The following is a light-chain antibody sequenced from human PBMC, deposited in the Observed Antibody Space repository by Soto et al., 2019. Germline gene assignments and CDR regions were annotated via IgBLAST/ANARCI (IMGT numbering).Light chain of an antibody. Sequence: DIQLTQSPSFLSASVGDRVTMTCRASQGISTYLAWYQQKPGKAPKLLIYAASTLQSGVPSRFSGSGSGTEFALAISSLQPEDLATYYCQQRSNWPPLTVGQGTRLEIK. CDR1: QGISTY. V-gene: IGKV1-9*01. CDR3: QQRSNWPPLT. CDR2: AAS. J-gene: IGKJ5*01.